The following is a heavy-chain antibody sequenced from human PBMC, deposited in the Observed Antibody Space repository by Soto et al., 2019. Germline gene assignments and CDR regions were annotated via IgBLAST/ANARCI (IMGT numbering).Heavy chain of an antibody. Sequence: GGSLRLSCAASGFIFSNYWMHWVRQVPGKGLVWVARVKSDGSSTSYADSVKGRLTISRDNAKNTVYLEMNDLRADDTAVYYCTREKFDPWGQGILVTVSS. J-gene: IGHJ5*02. CDR3: TREKFDP. CDR1: GFIFSNYW. V-gene: IGHV3-74*01. CDR2: VKSDGSST.